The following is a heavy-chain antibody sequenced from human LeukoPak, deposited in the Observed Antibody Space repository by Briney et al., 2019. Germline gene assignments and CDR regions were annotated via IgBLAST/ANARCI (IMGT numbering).Heavy chain of an antibody. CDR2: ISSSSSYI. D-gene: IGHD2-15*01. CDR3: ASNYSPKYYMDV. J-gene: IGHJ6*03. CDR1: GFTFSSYE. V-gene: IGHV3-21*01. Sequence: GGSLRLSCAASGFTFSSYEMNWVRQAPGKGLEWVSSISSSSSYIYYADSVKGRFTISRDNAKNSLYLQMNSLRAEDTAVYYCASNYSPKYYMDVWGKGTTVTVSS.